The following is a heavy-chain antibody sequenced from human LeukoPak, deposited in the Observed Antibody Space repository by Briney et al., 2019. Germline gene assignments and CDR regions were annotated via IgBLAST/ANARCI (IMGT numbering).Heavy chain of an antibody. CDR2: ISSSSSTI. CDR3: ARDRGGSYSAIDY. D-gene: IGHD1-26*01. J-gene: IGHJ4*02. CDR1: GFTFSSHS. V-gene: IGHV3-48*04. Sequence: GGSLRLSCAASGFTFSSHSMNWVRQAPGKGLEWVSFISSSSSTIYYADSVKGRFTISRDNAKNSLYLQMNSLRAEDTAVYYCARDRGGSYSAIDYWGQGTLVTVSS.